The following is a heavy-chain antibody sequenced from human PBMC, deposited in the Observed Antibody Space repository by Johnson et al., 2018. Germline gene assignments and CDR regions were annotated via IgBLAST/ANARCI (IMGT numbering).Heavy chain of an antibody. Sequence: QVQLVQSGGGVVQPGRSLRLSCAASGFTFSSYGMHWVRQAPGKGLEWVAVIWYDGSNKYYADSVKGRFTIARDNSKNTLYLQMNSLRAEDTAVYYCAKDYGSDAGNSYYYYYYMDVWGKGTTVTVSS. V-gene: IGHV3-33*06. J-gene: IGHJ6*03. CDR2: IWYDGSNK. CDR3: AKDYGSDAGNSYYYYYYMDV. D-gene: IGHD4-23*01. CDR1: GFTFSSYG.